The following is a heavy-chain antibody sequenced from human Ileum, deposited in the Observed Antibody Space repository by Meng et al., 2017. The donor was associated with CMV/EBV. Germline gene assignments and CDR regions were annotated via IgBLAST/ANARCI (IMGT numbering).Heavy chain of an antibody. Sequence: SVKVSCKASGVTFSSYAISWVRQAPGQGLDWIGRIIPILGIANYAQKSQGRVTITANKTTSTAFMEQRSLRSEDRAVYYCAGVTSYYYGMDVWGQGTTVTVSS. V-gene: IGHV1-69*04. J-gene: IGHJ6*02. CDR2: IIPILGIA. CDR1: GVTFSSYA. CDR3: AGVTSYYYGMDV.